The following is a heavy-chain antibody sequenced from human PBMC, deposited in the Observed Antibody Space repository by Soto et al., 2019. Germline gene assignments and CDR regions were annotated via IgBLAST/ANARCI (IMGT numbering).Heavy chain of an antibody. D-gene: IGHD6-19*01. V-gene: IGHV3-23*01. CDR3: AKDAPDMNGWFYFDY. Sequence: HPGGPLRLSCEAYGFPFSSYAMNWVRQAPGKGLEWVSTISDTTYYADSVKGRFTISRDNSKNTLYLQMNNLRAEDTAVYYCAKDAPDMNGWFYFDYWGQGALVTVSS. CDR2: ISDTT. J-gene: IGHJ4*02. CDR1: GFPFSSYA.